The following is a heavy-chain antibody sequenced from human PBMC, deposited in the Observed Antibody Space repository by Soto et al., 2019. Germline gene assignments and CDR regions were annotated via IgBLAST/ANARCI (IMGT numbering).Heavy chain of an antibody. Sequence: PGWSHRMTCSACRCVFSGYGMNLVRQAPGKGLEYVSAISSNGGSTYYADSVKGRFTISRDNSKNTLYLQVNSLRVEDTAVYYCAKDQAAAGTISIYFHHWGQGTLVTVSS. J-gene: IGHJ1*01. CDR3: AKDQAAAGTISIYFHH. D-gene: IGHD6-13*01. CDR1: RCVFSGYG. CDR2: ISSNGGST. V-gene: IGHV3-64*04.